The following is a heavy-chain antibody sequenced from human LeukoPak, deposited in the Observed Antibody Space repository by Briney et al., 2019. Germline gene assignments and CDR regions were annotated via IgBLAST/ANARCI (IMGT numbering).Heavy chain of an antibody. CDR1: GFSFSSYE. J-gene: IGHJ5*02. CDR3: VRKTVGAKNWFDP. Sequence: GSLRLSFAASGFSFSSYEMNWVRQAPGKGLEWISYISRSAGTIYYADSVKGRFTISRDNAKNSLYLQMNSLGAEDSAVYYCVRKTVGAKNWFDPWGQGTLVTVSS. V-gene: IGHV3-48*03. D-gene: IGHD1-26*01. CDR2: ISRSAGTI.